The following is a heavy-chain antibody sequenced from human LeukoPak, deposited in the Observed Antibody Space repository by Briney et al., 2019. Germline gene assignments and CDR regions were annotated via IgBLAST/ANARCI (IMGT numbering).Heavy chain of an antibody. CDR3: ARVYNWNPDAFDI. CDR2: IIPIFGTA. D-gene: IGHD1-20*01. V-gene: IGHV1-69*13. J-gene: IGHJ3*02. CDR1: GGTFSSYA. Sequence: SVTVSCKASGGTFSSYAISWVRQAPGQGLEWMGGIIPIFGTANYAQKFQGRVTITADESTSTAYMELSSLRSEDTAVYYCARVYNWNPDAFDIWGQGTMVTVSS.